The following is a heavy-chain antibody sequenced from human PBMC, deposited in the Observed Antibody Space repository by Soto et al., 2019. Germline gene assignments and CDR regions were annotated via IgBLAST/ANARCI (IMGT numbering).Heavy chain of an antibody. J-gene: IGHJ4*02. CDR1: GYTFTNYA. D-gene: IGHD4-17*01. Sequence: GASVKVSCKASGYTFTNYAVHWVRQAPGQRLEWMGWISAGDGETKLSQKFQDRVTITRDTSASTAYMELSRLRSEDTAVYYCARVGGTTLTDYWGQGTLVTVSS. CDR2: ISAGDGET. V-gene: IGHV1-3*01. CDR3: ARVGGTTLTDY.